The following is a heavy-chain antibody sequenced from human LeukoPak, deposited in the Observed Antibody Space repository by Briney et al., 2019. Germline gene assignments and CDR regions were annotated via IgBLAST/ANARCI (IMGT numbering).Heavy chain of an antibody. CDR2: IYTSGRT. V-gene: IGHV4-4*09. Sequence: PSETLSLTCTVSGGSISSYYWSWIRQPPGKGLEWIGYIYTSGRTNYNPSLKSRVTISVDTSKNQFSLKLSSVTAADTAVYYCARHFPGYSYGYYYYYYYMDVWGKGTTVTVSS. J-gene: IGHJ6*03. CDR1: GGSISSYY. CDR3: ARHFPGYSYGYYYYYYYMDV. D-gene: IGHD5-18*01.